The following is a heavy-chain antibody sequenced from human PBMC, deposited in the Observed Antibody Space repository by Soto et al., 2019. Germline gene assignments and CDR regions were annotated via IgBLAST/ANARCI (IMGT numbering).Heavy chain of an antibody. CDR3: AKALDIAAGPYYYYYGMDV. D-gene: IGHD6-13*01. CDR1: GFTFSSYA. CDR2: ISGSGGST. Sequence: EVQLLESGGGLVQPGGSLRLSCAASGFTFSSYAMSWVRQAPGQGLEWVSAISGSGGSTYYADSVKGRFTISRDNSKNTLYLQMNSLRAEDTAVYYCAKALDIAAGPYYYYYGMDVWGQGTTVTVSS. V-gene: IGHV3-23*01. J-gene: IGHJ6*02.